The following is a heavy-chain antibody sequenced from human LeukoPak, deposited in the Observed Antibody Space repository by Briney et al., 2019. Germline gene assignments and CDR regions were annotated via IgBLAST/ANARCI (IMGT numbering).Heavy chain of an antibody. V-gene: IGHV1-24*01. CDR1: VYTLTELS. D-gene: IGHD3-16*01. Sequence: ASVKVSCKVSVYTLTELSMHWVRQAPGKGLEWMGGFDPEDGETIYAQKFQGRVTMTEDTSTDTAYMELSSLRSEDTAVYYCATSRRTFGGVPGAFDIWGQGTMVTVSS. J-gene: IGHJ3*02. CDR3: ATSRRTFGGVPGAFDI. CDR2: FDPEDGET.